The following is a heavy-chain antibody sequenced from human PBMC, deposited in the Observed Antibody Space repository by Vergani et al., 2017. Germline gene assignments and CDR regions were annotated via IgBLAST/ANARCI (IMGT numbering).Heavy chain of an antibody. CDR3: AKGAAGTTRPYYYGMDV. CDR1: GFTFSSYW. D-gene: IGHD1-7*01. Sequence: EVQLLESGGGLVQPGGSLRLSCAASGFTFSSYWMSWVRQAPGKGLEWVANIKQDGSEKYYVDSVKGRFTISRDNSKNTLYLQMNSLRAEDTAVYYCAKGAAGTTRPYYYGMDVWGQGTTVTVSS. J-gene: IGHJ6*02. V-gene: IGHV3-7*01. CDR2: IKQDGSEK.